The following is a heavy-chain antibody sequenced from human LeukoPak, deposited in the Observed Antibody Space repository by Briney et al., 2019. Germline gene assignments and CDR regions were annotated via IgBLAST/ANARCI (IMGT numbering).Heavy chain of an antibody. Sequence: GGSLRLSCAASGFTFSSYSMNWVRQAPGKGLEWVSYIRSSSNTIYYADSVKGRFAISRDNAKNSLYLQMNSLRPEDTAMYCCARDVGHRSSYPDNWNYVPFDSWGQGTLVTVSS. V-gene: IGHV3-48*01. D-gene: IGHD1-7*01. CDR3: ARDVGHRSSYPDNWNYVPFDS. J-gene: IGHJ4*02. CDR2: IRSSSNTI. CDR1: GFTFSSYS.